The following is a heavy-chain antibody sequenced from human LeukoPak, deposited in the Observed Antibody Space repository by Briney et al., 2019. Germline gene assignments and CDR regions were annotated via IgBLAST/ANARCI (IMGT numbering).Heavy chain of an antibody. V-gene: IGHV3-7*01. D-gene: IGHD6-19*01. CDR3: ARERGWYPADS. J-gene: IGHJ4*02. CDR2: IKEDGSAK. CDR1: GFTFSSAW. Sequence: GGSLRLSCAASGFTFSSAWTGWARQAPGKGLEWVANIKEDGSAKHYAVSVQGRFTISRDNAKNSLSLQMNSLRAEDMGVYYCARERGWYPADSWGQGTLVTVSS.